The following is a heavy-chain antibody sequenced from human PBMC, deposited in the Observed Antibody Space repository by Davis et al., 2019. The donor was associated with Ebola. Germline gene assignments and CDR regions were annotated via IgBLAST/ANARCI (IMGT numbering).Heavy chain of an antibody. CDR2: IGTAGDT. V-gene: IGHV3-13*01. J-gene: IGHJ4*02. D-gene: IGHD3-10*01. Sequence: PAGSLRLSCPASGFTFSSYDMHWVRQATGKGLEWVSAIGTAGDTYYPGSVKGRFTIPREKAKNSLYLQMNSLRGEDTAVYYCARAGFGEIYFDYWGQGTLVTVSS. CDR1: GFTFSSYD. CDR3: ARAGFGEIYFDY.